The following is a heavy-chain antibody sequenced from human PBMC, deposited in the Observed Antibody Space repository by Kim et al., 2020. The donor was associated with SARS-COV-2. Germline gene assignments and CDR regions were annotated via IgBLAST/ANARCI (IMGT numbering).Heavy chain of an antibody. J-gene: IGHJ4*02. Sequence: ASVKVSCKASGYTLTNYGISWVRQAPGQGLEWMGWINTYRGNTDYAQKFQGRVTMTTDKSTNTAYMELMSLRSEDTAVYYCARGPSYCNGGSCYSDYWGQGTLVTVSS. CDR3: ARGPSYCNGGSCYSDY. CDR2: INTYRGNT. CDR1: GYTLTNYG. D-gene: IGHD2-15*01. V-gene: IGHV1-18*01.